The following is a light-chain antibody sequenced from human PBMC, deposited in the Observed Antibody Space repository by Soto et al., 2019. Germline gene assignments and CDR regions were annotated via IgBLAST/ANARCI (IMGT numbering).Light chain of an antibody. J-gene: IGKJ1*01. Sequence: DIQMTQSPSTLSASVGDRVTITCRASQSISSWLAWYQQKPGKAPKLLIYDASSLESGVPSRFSGSGSGTECTLTLSSLQPDDFATYYCQQYNSYSVTFGQGTKVEI. CDR1: QSISSW. V-gene: IGKV1-5*01. CDR3: QQYNSYSVT. CDR2: DAS.